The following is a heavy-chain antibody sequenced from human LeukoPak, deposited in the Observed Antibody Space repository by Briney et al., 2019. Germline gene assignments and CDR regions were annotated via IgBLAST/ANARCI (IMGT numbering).Heavy chain of an antibody. CDR1: GYTFTGYY. Sequence: ASVKVSCKASGYTFTGYYMHWVRQAPGQGLEWMGWINPNSAGTNYAQKFQGRVTMTRDTSITTAYMELSRLRSDDTAVYHCAKSRGYSYATDFDYWGQGTLVTVSS. J-gene: IGHJ4*02. CDR2: INPNSAGT. CDR3: AKSRGYSYATDFDY. V-gene: IGHV1-2*02. D-gene: IGHD5-18*01.